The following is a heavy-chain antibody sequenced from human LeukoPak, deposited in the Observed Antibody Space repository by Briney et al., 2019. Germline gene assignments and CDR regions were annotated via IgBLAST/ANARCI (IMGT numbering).Heavy chain of an antibody. CDR3: ARGVVRGVIAT. J-gene: IGHJ4*02. CDR1: GGSFSGYY. Sequence: SETLSLTCAVYGGSFSGYYWSWIRQPPGKGLEWMGEINHSGSTNYNPSLKSRVTISVDTSKNQFSLKLSSVTAADTAVYYCARGVVRGVIATWGQGTLVTVSS. CDR2: INHSGST. V-gene: IGHV4-34*01. D-gene: IGHD3-10*01.